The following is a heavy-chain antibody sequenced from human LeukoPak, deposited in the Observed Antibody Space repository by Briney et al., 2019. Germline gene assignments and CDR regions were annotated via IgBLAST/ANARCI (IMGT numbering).Heavy chain of an antibody. J-gene: IGHJ4*02. Sequence: SETLSLTCAVYGSSFSGYFWGWIRQPPGKGLEWIGSIYHSGSTYYNPSLKSRVTMSVDTSKNQFSLKLSSVTAADTAVYYCARVSYYDSSGYYTPFFDYWGQGTLVTVSS. CDR1: GSSFSGYF. CDR3: ARVSYYDSSGYYTPFFDY. CDR2: IYHSGST. V-gene: IGHV4-38-2*01. D-gene: IGHD3-22*01.